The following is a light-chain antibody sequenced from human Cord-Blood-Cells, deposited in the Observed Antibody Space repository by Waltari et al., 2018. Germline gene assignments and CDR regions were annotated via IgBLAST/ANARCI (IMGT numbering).Light chain of an antibody. J-gene: IGKJ4*01. V-gene: IGKV1-39*01. Sequence: DIQMTQSPSSLSASVGDRVTITCRASQSIRSYLNWYQQKPGKAPKLLIYAASSLQSGGPSRFSGSGSGTDCTLTISSLQPEDFATYYCQQSYSTPPLTFGGGTKVEIK. CDR3: QQSYSTPPLT. CDR2: AAS. CDR1: QSIRSY.